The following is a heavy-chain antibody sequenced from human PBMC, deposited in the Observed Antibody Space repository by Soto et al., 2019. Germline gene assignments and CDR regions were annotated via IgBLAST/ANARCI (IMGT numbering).Heavy chain of an antibody. J-gene: IGHJ4*02. Sequence: QVQLQESGPGLVKPSETLSLTCTVSGGSISSYYWSWIRQPPGKGLEWIGYIYYSGSTNYNPSLKSRVTISVDTSKNQFSLKLSSVTAADTAVYYCARVYDYGDYYGVWDYWGQGTLVTVSS. V-gene: IGHV4-59*01. CDR2: IYYSGST. D-gene: IGHD4-17*01. CDR1: GGSISSYY. CDR3: ARVYDYGDYYGVWDY.